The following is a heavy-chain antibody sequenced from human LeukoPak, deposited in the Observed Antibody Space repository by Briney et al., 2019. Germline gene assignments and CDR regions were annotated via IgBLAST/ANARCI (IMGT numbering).Heavy chain of an antibody. D-gene: IGHD6-13*01. CDR3: AKVRIAAAGKPSYFDY. CDR2: ISGSGGST. J-gene: IGHJ4*02. V-gene: IGHV3-23*01. CDR1: GFTFSSYA. Sequence: PGGSLRLSCAASGFTFSSYAMSWVRQAPGKGLEWVSAISGSGGSTYYADSVKGRFTISRDNSKNTLYLQMNSLRAEDTAVYYCAKVRIAAAGKPSYFDYWGQGTLVTVSS.